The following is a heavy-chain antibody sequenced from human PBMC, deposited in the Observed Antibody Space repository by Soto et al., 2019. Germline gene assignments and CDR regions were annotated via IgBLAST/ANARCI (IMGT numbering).Heavy chain of an antibody. J-gene: IGHJ4*02. Sequence: ASVEVSCKASGYTFTSYRISWVRQAPGQGLEWMGWISAYTGNTNYAQKLQGRVTMTTDTSTSTAYMELRSLRSDNTAVYYFARVGSQHLVKTRPFDYWGQGTLVTVSS. V-gene: IGHV1-18*04. CDR2: ISAYTGNT. CDR1: GYTFTSYR. D-gene: IGHD6-13*01. CDR3: ARVGSQHLVKTRPFDY.